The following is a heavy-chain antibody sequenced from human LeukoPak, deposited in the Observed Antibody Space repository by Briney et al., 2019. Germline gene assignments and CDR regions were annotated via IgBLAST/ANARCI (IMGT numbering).Heavy chain of an antibody. J-gene: IGHJ5*02. Sequence: SETLSLTCTVSGGSISSYYWSWIRQPPAKGLEWIGYIYYSGSTNYNPSLKSRVTISVDTSKNQFSLKLSSVTAADTAVYYCARAAVPAAMERTPENWFDPWGQGTLVTVSS. V-gene: IGHV4-59*01. D-gene: IGHD2-2*01. CDR1: GGSISSYY. CDR2: IYYSGST. CDR3: ARAAVPAAMERTPENWFDP.